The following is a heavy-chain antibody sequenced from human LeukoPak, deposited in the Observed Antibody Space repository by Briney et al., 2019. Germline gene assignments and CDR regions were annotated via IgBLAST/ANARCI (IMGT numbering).Heavy chain of an antibody. Sequence: GASVKVSCKASGYTFTGYYMHWVRQAPGQGLEWMGWINPNSGGTNYAQKFQGRVTMTRDTSISTAYMELSSLRSEDTAVYYCARDVVGAIYPRIPYDYWGQGTLVTVSS. J-gene: IGHJ4*02. CDR3: ARDVVGAIYPRIPYDY. CDR1: GYTFTGYY. V-gene: IGHV1-2*02. D-gene: IGHD2-2*02. CDR2: INPNSGGT.